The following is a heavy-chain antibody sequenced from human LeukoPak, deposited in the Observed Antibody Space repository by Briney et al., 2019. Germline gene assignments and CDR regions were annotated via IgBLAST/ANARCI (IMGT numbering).Heavy chain of an antibody. V-gene: IGHV3-7*01. CDR2: IKQDGSEK. CDR1: GFTFDDYG. Sequence: PGGSLRLSCAASGFTFDDYGMSWVRQAPGKGLEWVANIKQDGSEKYYVDSVKGRFTISRDNAKNSLYLQMNSLRAEDTAVYYCARDSGNYLDAFDIWGQGTMVTVSS. CDR3: ARDSGNYLDAFDI. J-gene: IGHJ3*02. D-gene: IGHD1-7*01.